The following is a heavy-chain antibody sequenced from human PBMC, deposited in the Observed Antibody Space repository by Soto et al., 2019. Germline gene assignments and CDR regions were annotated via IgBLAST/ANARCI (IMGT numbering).Heavy chain of an antibody. CDR3: AKDQSEAADI. J-gene: IGHJ3*02. CDR2: MYTNGRT. CDR1: GASIRTYS. Sequence: PSETLSLTCTVSGASIRTYSWSWIRQSAGKGLEWIGHMYTNGRTNYIPSIKSRITMSVDTSKNQFSLNLKFVTAADTAVYFCAKDQSEAADIWGQGTMVT. V-gene: IGHV4-4*07.